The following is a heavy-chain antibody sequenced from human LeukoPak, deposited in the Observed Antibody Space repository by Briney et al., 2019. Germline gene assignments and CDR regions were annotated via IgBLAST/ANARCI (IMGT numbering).Heavy chain of an antibody. V-gene: IGHV5-51*01. D-gene: IGHD2-15*01. CDR3: ARRAHCSGDSYCVVDYFDY. CDR2: IYPGDSDT. Sequence: GESLKISCKGSGYSFTNYWIGWVRQMPGKGLEWMGIIYPGDSDTRYKPSFQGQVTISADKSISTAYLQWSNLKASDTAMYYCARRAHCSGDSYCVVDYFDYWGQGTLVTVSS. CDR1: GYSFTNYW. J-gene: IGHJ4*02.